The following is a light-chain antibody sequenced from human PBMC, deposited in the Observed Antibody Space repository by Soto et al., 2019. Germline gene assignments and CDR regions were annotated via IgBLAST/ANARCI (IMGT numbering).Light chain of an antibody. CDR1: HSVSSS. V-gene: IGKV3-15*01. CDR3: QPYNTWTWQ. Sequence: EVVITQCPPSLSFSPGQRDTLYCMGGHSVSSSLAWYQQKPGQAPRLLISGASTRAAGSPARFSGSGSGTEFALGISSLQSEDFAVYYCQPYNTWTWQFGQGSKV. CDR2: GAS. J-gene: IGKJ1*01.